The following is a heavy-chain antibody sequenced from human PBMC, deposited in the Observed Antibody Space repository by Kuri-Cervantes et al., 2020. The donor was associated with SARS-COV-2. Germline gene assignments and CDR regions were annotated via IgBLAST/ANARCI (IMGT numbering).Heavy chain of an antibody. Sequence: ESLKISCAVYGGSFSGYYWSWIRQPPGEGLEWIGEINHSGSTNYNPSLKSRVTISVDTSKNQFALKLSSVTAADTAVYYCARGGGYDYPHYWGQGTLVTVSS. J-gene: IGHJ4*02. V-gene: IGHV4-34*01. CDR2: INHSGST. CDR3: ARGGGYDYPHY. CDR1: GGSFSGYY. D-gene: IGHD3-16*01.